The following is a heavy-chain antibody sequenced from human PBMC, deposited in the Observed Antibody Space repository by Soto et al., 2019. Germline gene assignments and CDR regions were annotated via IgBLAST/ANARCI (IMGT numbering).Heavy chain of an antibody. CDR3: AKRFGSGYYSAFDV. Sequence: EVQLLESGGGLVQPGGSLRLSCAASGFTFNNYAMSWVRQAPGKGLEWVSTISGSGDDTYYAGSVKGRFIISRDNSKNTLFLQMNSLRAEDTAVYHCAKRFGSGYYSAFDVWGQGTMVTVSS. D-gene: IGHD3-22*01. CDR2: ISGSGDDT. V-gene: IGHV3-23*01. J-gene: IGHJ3*01. CDR1: GFTFNNYA.